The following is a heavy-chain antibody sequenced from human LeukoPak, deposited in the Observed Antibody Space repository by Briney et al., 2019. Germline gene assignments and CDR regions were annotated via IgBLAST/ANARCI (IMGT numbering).Heavy chain of an antibody. D-gene: IGHD2-15*01. V-gene: IGHV3-7*01. CDR1: GFTFSSYW. CDR2: IKQDGSEK. Sequence: PGGSLRLSCAASGFTFSSYWMSWVRQAPGKGLEWVANIKQDGSEKYYVDSVKGRFTISRDNAKNSLYLQMNSLRAEDTAVYYCAREGVVVVVAATRYYYYYMDVWGKGTTVTVSS. CDR3: AREGVVVVVAATRYYYYYMDV. J-gene: IGHJ6*03.